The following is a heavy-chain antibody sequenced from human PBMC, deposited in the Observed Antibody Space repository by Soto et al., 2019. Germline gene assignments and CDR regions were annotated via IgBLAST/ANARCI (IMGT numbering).Heavy chain of an antibody. V-gene: IGHV4-61*08. CDR1: GVSISSGGYS. CDR3: AGDIRSGSYRFDY. Sequence: PSETLSLTCAVSGVSISSGGYSWSWLRQPPGKGLEWIGYIYDSGSTVYNPSLKSRVTISVDRPNNQFSLRLRSVTAADTAIYYCAGDIRSGSYRFDYWGQGTLVTVSS. D-gene: IGHD1-26*01. CDR2: IYDSGST. J-gene: IGHJ4*02.